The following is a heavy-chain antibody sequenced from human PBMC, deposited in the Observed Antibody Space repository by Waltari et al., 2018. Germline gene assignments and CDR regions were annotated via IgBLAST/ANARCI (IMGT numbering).Heavy chain of an antibody. CDR2: INHSGST. CDR3: ARGQPWTTRWFDP. J-gene: IGHJ5*02. Sequence: QVQLQQWGAGLLKPSETLSLTCAVYGGSFSGYYWSWIRQPPGKGLEWIGEINHSGSTNYNPSLKSRVTISVDTSKNQFSLKLSSVTAADMAVYYCARGQPWTTRWFDPWGQGTLVTVSS. CDR1: GGSFSGYY. V-gene: IGHV4-34*01. D-gene: IGHD4-17*01.